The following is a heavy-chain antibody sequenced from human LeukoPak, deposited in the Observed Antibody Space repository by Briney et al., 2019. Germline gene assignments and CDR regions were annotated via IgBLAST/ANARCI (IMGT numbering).Heavy chain of an antibody. CDR1: GYSISSSNW. D-gene: IGHD6-13*01. V-gene: IGHV4-28*03. CDR2: IYYSGST. CDR3: AREDSSSWYPGGFDY. Sequence: PSETLSLTCAVSGYSISSSNWWGWIRQPPGKGLEWIGYIYYSGSTNYNPSLKSRVTISVDTSKNQFSLKLSSVTAADTAVYYCAREDSSSWYPGGFDYWGQGTLVTVSS. J-gene: IGHJ4*02.